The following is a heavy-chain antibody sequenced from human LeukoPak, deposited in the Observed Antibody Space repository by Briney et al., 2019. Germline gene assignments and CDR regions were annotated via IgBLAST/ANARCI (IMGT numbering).Heavy chain of an antibody. CDR2: INPNSGGT. Sequence: ASVKVSCKASGYTFTSYDINWVRQATGQGLEWMGWINPNSGGTNYAQKFQGWVTMTRDTSISTAYMELSRLRSDDTAVYYCARWKSVGWFGEDYGMDVWGQGTTVTVSS. J-gene: IGHJ6*02. CDR1: GYTFTSYD. D-gene: IGHD3-10*01. V-gene: IGHV1-2*04. CDR3: ARWKSVGWFGEDYGMDV.